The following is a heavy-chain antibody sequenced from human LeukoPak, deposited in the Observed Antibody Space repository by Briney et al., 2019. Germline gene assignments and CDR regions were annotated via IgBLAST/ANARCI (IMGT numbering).Heavy chain of an antibody. CDR3: ARENGPENYYFYGMDV. CDR2: INFDGTND. V-gene: IGHV3-30*04. J-gene: IGHJ6*02. Sequence: GSLRLSCVTSGFTFSTYAFHWVRQAPGTGLEWVAVINFDGTNDYYADSVKGRFTISRDTSKNTLYLQMNSLRVEDTAVYFCARENGPENYYFYGMDVWGQGTTVTVSS. CDR1: GFTFSTYA.